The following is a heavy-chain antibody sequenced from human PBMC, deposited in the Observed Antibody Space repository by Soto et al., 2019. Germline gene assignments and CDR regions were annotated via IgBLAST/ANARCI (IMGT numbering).Heavy chain of an antibody. D-gene: IGHD3-10*01. CDR1: SGSISSSYW. V-gene: IGHV4-4*02. Sequence: QVQLQESGPGLVKPSGTLSLNCAVSSGSISSSYWWSWVRQPPGKGLEWIGEIYHDGSTSYTPSLKIRVTISVDKSKNQFSLKLSSVTAADTAVYYCVSSFRGIFSFYYWGQGTLVTVSS. CDR2: IYHDGST. CDR3: VSSFRGIFSFYY. J-gene: IGHJ4*02.